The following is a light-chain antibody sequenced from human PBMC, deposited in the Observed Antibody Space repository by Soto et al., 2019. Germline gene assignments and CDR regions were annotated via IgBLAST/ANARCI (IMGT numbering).Light chain of an antibody. CDR3: QQTLSTPIT. J-gene: IGKJ5*01. V-gene: IGKV1-39*01. CDR1: QSIGKN. CDR2: GAS. Sequence: DIQMTQSPSSLSAFVGDSVTITCRASQSIGKNLNWYQQTPGRAPKLLISGASTLRTGVPATFRGSGSGTDFTLSIDNLQPQDFATYYCQQTLSTPITFGQGTRLEIK.